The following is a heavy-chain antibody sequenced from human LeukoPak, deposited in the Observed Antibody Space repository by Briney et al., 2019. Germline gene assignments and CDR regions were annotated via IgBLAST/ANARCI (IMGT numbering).Heavy chain of an antibody. CDR3: ARDCSGGSCLDY. V-gene: IGHV3-30-3*01. CDR1: GFTFSSYA. J-gene: IGHJ4*02. CDR2: ISYDGSNK. D-gene: IGHD2-15*01. Sequence: PGRSLRLSCAASGFTFSSYAMHWVRQAPGKGLEWVAVISYDGSNKYYADSVKGRFTISRDNSKNTPYLQMNSLRAEDTAVYYCARDCSGGSCLDYWGQGTLVTVSS.